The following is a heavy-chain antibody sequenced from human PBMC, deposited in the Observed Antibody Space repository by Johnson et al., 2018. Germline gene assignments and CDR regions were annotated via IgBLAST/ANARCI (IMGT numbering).Heavy chain of an antibody. Sequence: VQLVESGGGLVQPGRSLRLSCTASGFTFGDYAMSWFRQAPGKGLEWVGFIRSKAYGGTIDYAAPVKGRFTISRDDSKHTVYLQMSSLKTEDTAVYYCTTGGGTYGLDFWGQGTLVTVSS. D-gene: IGHD2-8*01. V-gene: IGHV3-49*03. CDR1: GFTFGDYA. CDR2: IRSKAYGGTI. CDR3: TTGGGTYGLDF. J-gene: IGHJ4*02.